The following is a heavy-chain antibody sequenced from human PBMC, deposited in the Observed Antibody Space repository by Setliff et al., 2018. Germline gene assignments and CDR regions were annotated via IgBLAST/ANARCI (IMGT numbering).Heavy chain of an antibody. D-gene: IGHD5-18*01. V-gene: IGHV4-59*08. J-gene: IGHJ6*03. CDR1: GGSISSHY. CDR2: IYYSGST. CDR3: ARGGQESYGRYYYYYYMDV. Sequence: SETLSLTCTVSGGSISSHYWSWIRQPPGKGLEWIGYIYYSGSTNYNPSLESRVTISVDTSKNQFSLKLSSVTAADTALYYCARGGQESYGRYYYYYYMDVWGKGTTVTVSS.